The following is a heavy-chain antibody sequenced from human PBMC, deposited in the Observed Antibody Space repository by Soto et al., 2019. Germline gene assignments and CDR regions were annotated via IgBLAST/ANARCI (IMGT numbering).Heavy chain of an antibody. CDR1: GLTVSSNY. Sequence: GGSLRLSCAASGLTVSSNYMSWLRQAPGKGLEWVLLIYTGGSTYYADSVKGSFTISRDNSKNTLYLQMYSLRAEDTAVYYCARDQDTTGWALWGQGTLVTVSS. V-gene: IGHV3-66*01. D-gene: IGHD6-19*01. J-gene: IGHJ4*02. CDR2: IYTGGST. CDR3: ARDQDTTGWAL.